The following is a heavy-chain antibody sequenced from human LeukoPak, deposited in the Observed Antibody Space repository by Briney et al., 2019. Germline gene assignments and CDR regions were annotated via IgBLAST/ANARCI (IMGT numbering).Heavy chain of an antibody. V-gene: IGHV3-30*02. CDR1: GFTFSSYG. D-gene: IGHD5-18*01. Sequence: PGGSLRLSCAASGFTFSSYGMHWVRQAPGKGLEWVAFIRYDGSNKYYADSVKGRFTISRDNSKNTLYLQMNSLRAEDTAVYYCAKSRIQLWLVFDYWGQGTLVTVSS. CDR2: IRYDGSNK. J-gene: IGHJ4*02. CDR3: AKSRIQLWLVFDY.